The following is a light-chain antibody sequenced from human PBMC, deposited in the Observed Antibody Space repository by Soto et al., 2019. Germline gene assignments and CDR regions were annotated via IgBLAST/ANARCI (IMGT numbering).Light chain of an antibody. CDR2: FGS. J-gene: IGKJ1*01. CDR1: QSLLHSNGYNY. Sequence: DIVMTQSPLSLPVTPGEPASISCRSSQSLLHSNGYNYLDWYLQKPGQSPQLLIYFGSNRASGVPDRVSGSGSGTDFTLKISRVEAEDVGVYYCMQALQSPPWTFGQGTKEEIK. CDR3: MQALQSPPWT. V-gene: IGKV2-28*01.